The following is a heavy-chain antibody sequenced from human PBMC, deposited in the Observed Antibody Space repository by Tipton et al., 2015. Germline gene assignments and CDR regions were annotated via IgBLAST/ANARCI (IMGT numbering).Heavy chain of an antibody. V-gene: IGHV4-39*01. CDR3: ARARGRHGGLFDS. J-gene: IGHJ4*02. D-gene: IGHD4-23*01. CDR1: GGSISSFRYY. CDR2: IYFSGST. Sequence: TLSLTCTVSGGSISSFRYYWGWIRQSPGKGLEWIASIYFSGSTYYNPSLKSRVTISIDRFKNQFSLKLSSVTASDTAVYYCARARGRHGGLFDSWGQGILVTVSS.